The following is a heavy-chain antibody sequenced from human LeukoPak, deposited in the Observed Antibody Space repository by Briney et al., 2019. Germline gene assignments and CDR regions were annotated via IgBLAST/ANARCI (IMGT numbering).Heavy chain of an antibody. CDR2: IIPILGTA. CDR3: ARRTDTIFGVVMLGDI. J-gene: IGHJ3*02. Sequence: SVKVSCKASGYTFTSYGISWVRQAPGQGLEWMGGIIPILGTAKYAQKFQGRVTVTEDESTRTAYMELSNLRSEDTAIYYCARRTDTIFGVVMLGDIWGQGTMVTVSS. D-gene: IGHD3-3*01. V-gene: IGHV1-69*13. CDR1: GYTFTSYG.